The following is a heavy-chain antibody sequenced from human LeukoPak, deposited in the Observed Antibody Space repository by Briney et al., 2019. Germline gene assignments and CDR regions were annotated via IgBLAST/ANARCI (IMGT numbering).Heavy chain of an antibody. Sequence: SQTLSLTSTVAGGSISSYYWSCIRQPPRKVLEWIGEINHSGSTNYNPSLKSRVTISVDTSKNQFSLKLSSVTAADTAVYYCARRELLRPFDYWGQGTLVTVSS. J-gene: IGHJ4*02. D-gene: IGHD1-26*01. CDR3: ARRELLRPFDY. V-gene: IGHV4-34*01. CDR2: INHSGST. CDR1: GGSISSYY.